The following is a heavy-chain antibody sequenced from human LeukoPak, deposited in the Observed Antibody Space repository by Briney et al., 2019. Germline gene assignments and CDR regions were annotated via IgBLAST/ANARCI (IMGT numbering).Heavy chain of an antibody. V-gene: IGHV3-74*01. D-gene: IGHD5-18*01. CDR2: INSDGSST. CDR3: ARSPLQLWDAFDI. CDR1: GLSFSGYY. Sequence: GGSLRLSCAASGLSFSGYYMTWIRQAPGKGLVWVSRINSDGSSTSYADSVKGRFTISRDNAKNTLYLQMNSLRAEDTAVYYCARSPLQLWDAFDIWGQGTMVTVSS. J-gene: IGHJ3*02.